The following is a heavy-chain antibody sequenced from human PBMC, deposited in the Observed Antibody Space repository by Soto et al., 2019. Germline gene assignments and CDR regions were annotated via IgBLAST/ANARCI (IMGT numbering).Heavy chain of an antibody. D-gene: IGHD2-2*01. Sequence: QVQLVESGGGVVQPGRSLRLSCAASGFTFSSYGMHWVRQAPGKGLEWVAVISYDGSNKYYADSVKGRFTISRDNSKNTLYLQMNSLRAEDTAVYYCAKDLTTRYCSSTSCYYYYGMDVWGQGTTVTVSS. CDR2: ISYDGSNK. V-gene: IGHV3-30*18. J-gene: IGHJ6*02. CDR1: GFTFSSYG. CDR3: AKDLTTRYCSSTSCYYYYGMDV.